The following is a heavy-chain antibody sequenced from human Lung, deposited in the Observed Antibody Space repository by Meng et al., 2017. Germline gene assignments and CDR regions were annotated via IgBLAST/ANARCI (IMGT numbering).Heavy chain of an antibody. CDR2: IDPGNGNR. Sequence: HVHLVQSGLEVKKPGASVKVSCKASGYTFTTYGISWLRQAPGQGLEWMGWIDPGNGNRDVAKKFQDRLTMSNDTSSSTVYMELTRLTSDDTAVYYCARDRQWLFDYWGQGALVTVSS. J-gene: IGHJ4*02. V-gene: IGHV1-18*01. CDR3: ARDRQWLFDY. D-gene: IGHD6-19*01. CDR1: GYTFTTYG.